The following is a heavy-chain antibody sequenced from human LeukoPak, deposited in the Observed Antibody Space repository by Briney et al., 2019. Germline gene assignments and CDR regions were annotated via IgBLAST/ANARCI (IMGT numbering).Heavy chain of an antibody. J-gene: IGHJ4*02. CDR2: INPSGGST. V-gene: IGHV1-46*01. CDR1: GYTFAHYA. D-gene: IGHD3-3*01. CDR3: ARGFLEWFSLQGYYFDY. Sequence: GASVRVSCKASGYTFAHYAMHWVRQAPGQGLEWMGIINPSGGSTSYAQKFQGRVTMTRDTSTSTVYMELSSLRSEDTAVYYCARGFLEWFSLQGYYFDYWGQGTLVTVSS.